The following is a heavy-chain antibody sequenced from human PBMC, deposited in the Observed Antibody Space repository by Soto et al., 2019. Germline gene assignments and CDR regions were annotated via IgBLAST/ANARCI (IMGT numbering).Heavy chain of an antibody. CDR3: ARGPRTVRYCSGGSRYFDMYY. D-gene: IGHD2-15*01. V-gene: IGHV1-69*13. J-gene: IGHJ4*02. Sequence: ASVKVSCKASGGTFSSYAISWVRQAPGQGLEWMGGIIPIFGTANYAQKFQGRVTITADESTSTAYMELSSLRSEDTAVYYCARGPRTVRYCSGGSRYFDMYYWGQGTLVTVSS. CDR2: IIPIFGTA. CDR1: GGTFSSYA.